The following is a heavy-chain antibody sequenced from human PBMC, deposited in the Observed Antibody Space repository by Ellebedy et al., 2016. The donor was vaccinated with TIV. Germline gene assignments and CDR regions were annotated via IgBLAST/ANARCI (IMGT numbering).Heavy chain of an antibody. CDR1: GGSISSSWYY. CDR2: VYYRGST. CDR3: ARRGRYCTDAGCQPYFDP. V-gene: IGHV4-39*01. J-gene: IGHJ4*02. D-gene: IGHD2-8*01. Sequence: MPSETLSLTCSVSGGSISSSWYYWDWIRQPPGKGLEWIASVYYRGSTYYNPSLKSRGSISVDTSNNQFSLKLTAVTAADTAVYYCARRGRYCTDAGCQPYFDPWGQGTLVTVS.